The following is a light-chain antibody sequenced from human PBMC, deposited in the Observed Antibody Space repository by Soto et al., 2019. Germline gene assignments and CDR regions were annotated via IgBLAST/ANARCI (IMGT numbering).Light chain of an antibody. Sequence: QSALTQPASLSGSLDRSIPSSCPGSRSDVGRYHLVSWYQQHPAKSPKVIIYEVNNRPSGVSDRFSGSKSGNTASLTISGLQTEDEAEYFCCSFAGTHYVFGIGTKLTVL. V-gene: IGLV2-23*02. CDR3: CSFAGTHYV. CDR1: RSDVGRYHL. J-gene: IGLJ1*01. CDR2: EVN.